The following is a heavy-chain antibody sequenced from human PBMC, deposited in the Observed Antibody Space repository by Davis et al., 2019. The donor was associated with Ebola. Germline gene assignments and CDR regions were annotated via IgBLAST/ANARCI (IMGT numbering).Heavy chain of an antibody. J-gene: IGHJ4*02. V-gene: IGHV3-11*06. CDR2: ISSSSSYI. CDR1: GFTFSDYY. D-gene: IGHD2-15*01. Sequence: GESLKISCAASGFTFSDYYMSWIRQAPGKGLEWVSSISSSSSYIYYADSVKGRFTISRDNAKNSLYLQMNSLRAEDTAVYYCARGAGWVDIVVVDAGVDYWGQGTLVTVSS. CDR3: ARGAGWVDIVVVDAGVDY.